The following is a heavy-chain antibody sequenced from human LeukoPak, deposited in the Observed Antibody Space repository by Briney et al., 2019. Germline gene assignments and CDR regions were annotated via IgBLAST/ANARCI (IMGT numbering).Heavy chain of an antibody. CDR2: ISGSGAT. CDR1: GFTFNRCW. CDR3: ARDPMYNGGNPGAFDF. J-gene: IGHJ3*01. D-gene: IGHD4-23*01. Sequence: PGGSLRLSCVVSGFTFNRCWMNWVRQAPGKGLEWISYISGSGATYYAASVKGRFTISRDNAQNSLWLQMSSLRAEDTAVYYCARDPMYNGGNPGAFDFWGQGTLVTVSS. V-gene: IGHV3-48*03.